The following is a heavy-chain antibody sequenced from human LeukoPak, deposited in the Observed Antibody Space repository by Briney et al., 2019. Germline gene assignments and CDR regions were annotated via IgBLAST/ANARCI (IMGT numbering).Heavy chain of an antibody. CDR1: GFTVSSNY. CDR2: IYSGGST. CDR3: ARDPSAMAGYYMDV. J-gene: IGHJ6*03. D-gene: IGHD5-18*01. V-gene: IGHV3-53*05. Sequence: GGSLRLSCAASGFTVSSNYMSWVRQAPGKGLEWVSVIYSGGSTYYADSVKGRFTISRDNSKNTLYLQMGSLRAEDMAVYYCARDPSAMAGYYMDVWGKGTTVTVSS.